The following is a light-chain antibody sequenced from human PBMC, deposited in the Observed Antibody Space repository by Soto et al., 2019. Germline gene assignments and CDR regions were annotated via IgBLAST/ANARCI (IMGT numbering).Light chain of an antibody. V-gene: IGLV2-14*03. CDR3: SSYRSSSTHWV. J-gene: IGLJ1*01. Sequence: QSALTQPASVSGSPGQSITISCTGTSSDVGAYNYVSWYQHHPGRAPKLMICDVSNRPSGVSNRFSGSKSGNTASLTISGLQVEDESDYYCSSYRSSSTHWVFGTGTKLTVL. CDR2: DVS. CDR1: SSDVGAYNY.